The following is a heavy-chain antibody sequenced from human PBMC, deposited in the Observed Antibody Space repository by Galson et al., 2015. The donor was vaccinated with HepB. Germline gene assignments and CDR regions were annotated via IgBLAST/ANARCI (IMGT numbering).Heavy chain of an antibody. D-gene: IGHD1-7*01. CDR3: ARDSRLELHLNNYYSYGMDV. Sequence: SVKVSCKASGYEFNKYGLSWVRQAPGQGLEWMGWVSGYDGSANYAPKFQGRVTMTTEKSTSTAYMEMRSLRSDDTAVYYCARDSRLELHLNNYYSYGMDVWGQGTAVAVS. CDR2: VSGYDGSA. CDR1: GYEFNKYG. J-gene: IGHJ6*02. V-gene: IGHV1-18*01.